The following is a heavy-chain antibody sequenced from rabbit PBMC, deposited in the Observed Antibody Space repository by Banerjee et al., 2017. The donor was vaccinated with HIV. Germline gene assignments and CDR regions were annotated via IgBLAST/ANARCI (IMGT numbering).Heavy chain of an antibody. CDR2: IYTSSGGT. J-gene: IGHJ4*01. V-gene: IGHV1S43*01. CDR1: GFSFSSNYY. D-gene: IGHD6-1*01. CDR3: ARSGDGGYDYTTQYFNL. Sequence: QQQLEESGGGLVKPGGTLTLTCKASGFSFSSNYYMCWVRQAPGKGLELIACIYTSSGGTWYASWVNGRFTISRSTSLDTVDLKMTSLTAADTATYFCARSGDGGYDYTTQYFNLWGPGTLVTVS.